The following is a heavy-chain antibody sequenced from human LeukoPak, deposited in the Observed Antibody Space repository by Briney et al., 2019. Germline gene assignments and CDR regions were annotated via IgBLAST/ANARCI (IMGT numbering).Heavy chain of an antibody. V-gene: IGHV3-7*01. D-gene: IGHD1-26*01. J-gene: IGHJ4*02. CDR1: GFTFSSYW. CDR2: IKQDGSER. CDR3: ARDKVSGATHFDY. Sequence: PGGSLRLSCAASGFTFSSYWMSWVRQAPGKGLEWVANIKQDGSERYYADSVKGRFTISRDNTKNSLYLQMSSLRAEDTAVYYCARDKVSGATHFDYWGQGTLVTVSS.